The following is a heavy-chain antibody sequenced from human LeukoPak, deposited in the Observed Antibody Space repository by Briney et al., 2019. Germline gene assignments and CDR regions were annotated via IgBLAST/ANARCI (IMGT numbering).Heavy chain of an antibody. CDR1: GGSISSSSYY. J-gene: IGHJ4*02. CDR3: ARRLAGTEYS. V-gene: IGHV4-39*01. D-gene: IGHD6-13*01. Sequence: SETLSLTCTVSGGSISSSSYYWGWIRQPPGKGLEWIGSIYYSGSTYYNPSLKSRVTISVDTSKNQFSLKLSSVTAADTTVYYRARRLAGTEYSWGQGTLVTVSS. CDR2: IYYSGST.